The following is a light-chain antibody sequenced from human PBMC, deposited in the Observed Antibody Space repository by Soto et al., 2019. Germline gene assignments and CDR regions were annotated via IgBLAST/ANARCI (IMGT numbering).Light chain of an antibody. CDR1: QSVSSSY. J-gene: IGKJ5*01. CDR2: GAS. V-gene: IGKV3-20*01. Sequence: EIVLTQSPDILSLSPGERATLSCRASQSVSSSYLAWYQQKPGQAPRLLIYGASNRATGIPDRFSGSGSGTDFTLTISRLEPEDCAVYYCQQYGSSPITFGQGTRLEIK. CDR3: QQYGSSPIT.